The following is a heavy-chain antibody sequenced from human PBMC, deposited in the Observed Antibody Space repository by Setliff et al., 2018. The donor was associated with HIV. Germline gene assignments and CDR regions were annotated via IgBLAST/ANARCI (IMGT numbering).Heavy chain of an antibody. D-gene: IGHD3-10*01. CDR1: GGSISSSGNY. V-gene: IGHV4-31*03. CDR2: IYYTGST. J-gene: IGHJ6*02. CDR3: ARDLSPYGSGDPYYYYGMDV. Sequence: PSETLSLTCTVSGGSISSSGNYWTWIRQRPGKGLEWIGYIYYTGSTYYHPSLKSRVLISVDTSNNLFSLRLRSVTAADTAVYYCARDLSPYGSGDPYYYYGMDVWGQGTTVTVSS.